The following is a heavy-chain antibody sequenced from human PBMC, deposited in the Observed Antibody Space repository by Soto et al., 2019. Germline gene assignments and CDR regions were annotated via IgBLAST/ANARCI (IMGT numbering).Heavy chain of an antibody. J-gene: IGHJ5*02. CDR1: GGTFTYYG. CDR3: ARDLGTTIAGPPRRETYGWLDP. V-gene: IGHV1-69*01. D-gene: IGHD3-22*01. Sequence: QVQLVQSGAEVKRPGSSVKLSCKASGGTFTYYGISWVRQAPGQGLEWMGGIIPIIGPATYAQKFQGRLTITEDQYTRTAYMELSSLGSEDTALYYCARDLGTTIAGPPRRETYGWLDPWGQGTLVTVSS. CDR2: IIPIIGPA.